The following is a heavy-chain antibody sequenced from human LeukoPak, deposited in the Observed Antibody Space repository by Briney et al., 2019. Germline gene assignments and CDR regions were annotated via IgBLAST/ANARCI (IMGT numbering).Heavy chain of an antibody. CDR2: IKQDGSEK. Sequence: GGSLRLSCAASGFTFSSYWMSWVRQAPGKRLEWVANIKQDGSEKYYVDSVKGRFTISRDNSKNTLYLQMNSLRAEDTAVYYCAKDMNNWNDLVPPTGWFDPWGQGTLVTVSS. CDR1: GFTFSSYW. D-gene: IGHD1-20*01. CDR3: AKDMNNWNDLVPPTGWFDP. V-gene: IGHV3-7*03. J-gene: IGHJ5*02.